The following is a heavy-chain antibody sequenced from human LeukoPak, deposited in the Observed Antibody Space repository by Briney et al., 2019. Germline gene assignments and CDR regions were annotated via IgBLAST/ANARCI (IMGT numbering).Heavy chain of an antibody. J-gene: IGHJ4*02. CDR2: ISSSGSTI. CDR1: GFTFSDYY. V-gene: IGHV3-11*01. Sequence: GRSLRLSCAASGFTFSDYYMSWIRQATGKGLEWVSYISSSGSTIYYADSVKGRFTISRDNAKNSLYPQMNSLRAEDTAVYYCARAWAVAGTSDYWGQGTLVTVSS. CDR3: ARAWAVAGTSDY. D-gene: IGHD6-19*01.